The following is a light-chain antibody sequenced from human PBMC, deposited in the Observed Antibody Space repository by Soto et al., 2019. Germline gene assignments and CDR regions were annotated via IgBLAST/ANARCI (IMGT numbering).Light chain of an antibody. V-gene: IGLV2-8*01. CDR3: KSHAGSNNNV. CDR1: KNDIGVYDF. CDR2: EVV. J-gene: IGLJ1*01. Sequence: QSVLTQPPSASGSPGQSVTVSCTGTKNDIGVYDFVSWYQHHPGKAPRLIIYEVVQRPSGVPDRFSGSKSGNMASLTASGLQTADEADYFCKSHAGSNNNVCGSGTKVIGL.